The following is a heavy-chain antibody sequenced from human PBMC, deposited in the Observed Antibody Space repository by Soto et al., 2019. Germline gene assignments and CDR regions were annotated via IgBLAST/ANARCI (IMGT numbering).Heavy chain of an antibody. CDR3: VTVIQLLYGFVI. D-gene: IGHD2-2*01. J-gene: IGHJ3*02. CDR1: GYTFTSYA. CDR2: INAGNGNT. V-gene: IGHV1-3*01. Sequence: ASVKVSCKASGYTFTSYAMHWVRQAPGQRLEWMGWINAGNGNTKYSQKFQGRVTITRDTSASTAYMELSSLRSEDTAVYYCVTVIQLLYGFVIGGQGKMVTVPS.